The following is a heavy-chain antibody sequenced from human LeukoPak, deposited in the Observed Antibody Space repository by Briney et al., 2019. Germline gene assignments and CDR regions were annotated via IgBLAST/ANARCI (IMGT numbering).Heavy chain of an antibody. Sequence: TGGSLRLSCAACGFTFNYYGMTWVRQAPGKGLQWVSSITNLGVGSYYADSVKGRFTIYRDNSKNTLYLQMNSLRVEDTAVYYCARKSSISTSHPEDCWGQGTIVTVSS. CDR3: ARKSSISTSHPEDC. V-gene: IGHV3-23*01. J-gene: IGHJ4*02. D-gene: IGHD1-26*01. CDR1: GFTFNYYG. CDR2: ITNLGVGS.